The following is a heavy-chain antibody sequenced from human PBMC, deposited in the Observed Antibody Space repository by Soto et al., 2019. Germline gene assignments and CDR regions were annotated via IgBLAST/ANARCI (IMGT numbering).Heavy chain of an antibody. Sequence: ASVKVSCKASGYTFTSYGISWVRQAPGQGLEWMGWISAYNGNTNYAQKLQGRVTMTTDTSISTAYMELSRLRSDDTAVYYCASSGYSSGYAFDIWGQGTMVTVSS. J-gene: IGHJ3*02. V-gene: IGHV1-18*01. CDR2: ISAYNGNT. D-gene: IGHD6-19*01. CDR1: GYTFTSYG. CDR3: ASSGYSSGYAFDI.